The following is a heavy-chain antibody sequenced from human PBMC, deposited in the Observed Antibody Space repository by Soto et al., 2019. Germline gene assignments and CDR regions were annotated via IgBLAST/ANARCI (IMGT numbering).Heavy chain of an antibody. V-gene: IGHV1-58*01. CDR2: IVVGSGNT. CDR1: GFTFTSSA. J-gene: IGHJ6*02. Sequence: GASVKFSCKASGFTFTSSAVQWVRQARGQRLEWIGWIVVGSGNTNYAQKFQERVTITRDMSTSTAYMELSSLRSEDTAVYYCAAAPHYYDILTGYYSSYYGMEVWGEGTKVTV. CDR3: AAAPHYYDILTGYYSSYYGMEV. D-gene: IGHD3-9*01.